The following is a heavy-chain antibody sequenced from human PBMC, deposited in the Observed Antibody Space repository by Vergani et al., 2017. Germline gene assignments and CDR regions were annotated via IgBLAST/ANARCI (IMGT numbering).Heavy chain of an antibody. J-gene: IGHJ5*02. CDR2: IYYSGST. CDR1: GGSISSYY. CDR3: ARDRGRGSSSWYLIDWFDP. V-gene: IGHV4-59*01. Sequence: QVQLQESGPGLVKPSETLSLTCTVSGGSISSYYWSWIRQPPGKGLEWIGDIYYSGSTNYNPSLKSRVTISVDTSKNQFSLKLSSVTAADTAVYYCARDRGRGSSSWYLIDWFDPWGQGTLVTVSS. D-gene: IGHD6-13*01.